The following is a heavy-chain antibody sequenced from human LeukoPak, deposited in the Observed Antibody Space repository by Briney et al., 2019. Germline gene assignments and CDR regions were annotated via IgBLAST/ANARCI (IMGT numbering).Heavy chain of an antibody. CDR3: AKDRSDNSSWYCMDV. CDR2: ISGSGDST. Sequence: GGSLRLSCAASGFTFSSYAMSWVRQAPGKGLEWVSGISGSGDSTYYADSVKGRFTISGDNSKNTLYLQMNSLSAEDTAVYYCAKDRSDNSSWYCMDVWGQGTTVTVSS. CDR1: GFTFSSYA. D-gene: IGHD6-13*01. V-gene: IGHV3-23*01. J-gene: IGHJ6*02.